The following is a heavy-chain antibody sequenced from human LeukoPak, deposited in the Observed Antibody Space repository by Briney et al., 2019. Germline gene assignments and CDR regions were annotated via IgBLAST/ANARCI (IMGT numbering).Heavy chain of an antibody. CDR1: GYTFTSYD. D-gene: IGHD2-15*01. CDR3: ATRVVGYCSGGSCPDDAFDI. Sequence: GAPVKVSCKASGYTFTSYDINWVRQATGQGLEWMGWMNPNSGNTGYAQKFQGRVTMTRNTSISTAYMELSSLRSEDTAVYYCATRVVGYCSGGSCPDDAFDIWGQGTMVTGSS. V-gene: IGHV1-8*01. J-gene: IGHJ3*02. CDR2: MNPNSGNT.